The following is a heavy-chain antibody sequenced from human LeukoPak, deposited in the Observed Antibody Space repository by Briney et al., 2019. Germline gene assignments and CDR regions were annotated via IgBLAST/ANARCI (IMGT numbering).Heavy chain of an antibody. J-gene: IGHJ5*02. CDR2: IYYSGST. D-gene: IGHD3-10*01. Sequence: SETLSLTCTVSGGSISSGDYYWSWIRQPPGKGLEWIGYIYYSGSTYYNPSLKSRVTISVDTSKNQFSLKLSSVTAADTAVYYCARAIITMVRGVIECWFDPWGQGTLVTVSS. CDR1: GGSISSGDYY. V-gene: IGHV4-30-4*01. CDR3: ARAIITMVRGVIECWFDP.